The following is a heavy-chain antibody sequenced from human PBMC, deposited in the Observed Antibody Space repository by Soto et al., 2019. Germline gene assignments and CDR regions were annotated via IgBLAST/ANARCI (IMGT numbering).Heavy chain of an antibody. CDR1: GFAFGSHG. D-gene: IGHD2-2*01. V-gene: IGHV3-30*03. CDR2: ISHDGQNQ. CDR3: ARERADIVVAPVATSGMDV. J-gene: IGHJ6*02. Sequence: GGSLRLSCIASGFAFGSHGMHWVRQVSGKGLEWVAVISHDGQNQYYRESVKGRFTISRDNSKNSLFLEVHSLRVEDTAVYYCARERADIVVAPVATSGMDVWGQGTAVTVS.